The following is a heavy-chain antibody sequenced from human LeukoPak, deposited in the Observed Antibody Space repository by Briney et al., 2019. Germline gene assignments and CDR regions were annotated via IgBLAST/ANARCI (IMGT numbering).Heavy chain of an antibody. CDR3: ARVRWGAARLDAFDI. J-gene: IGHJ3*02. Sequence: SETLSLTCTVSDGSISSGGYYLSWIRQHPGKGLEWIGYIYYSGSTYYNPSLKSRVTISVDTSKNQFSLKLRSVTAADMAVYYCARVRWGAARLDAFDIWGQGTMVTVSS. V-gene: IGHV4-31*03. CDR2: IYYSGST. CDR1: DGSISSGGYY. D-gene: IGHD6-6*01.